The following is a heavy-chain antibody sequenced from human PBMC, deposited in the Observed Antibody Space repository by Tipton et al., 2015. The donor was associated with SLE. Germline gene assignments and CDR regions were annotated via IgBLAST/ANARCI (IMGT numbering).Heavy chain of an antibody. J-gene: IGHJ6*03. Sequence: TLSLTCTVSGGSISSYYWSWIRQTPGKRLEWIGHVHSSGSTNYNPSHKSRVTMSVDTSKNQFSLKLSSVTAADTAVYYCARGDMVVVPAAGGGYYYYMDVWGKGTTVTVSS. CDR1: GGSISSYY. D-gene: IGHD2-2*01. CDR3: ARGDMVVVPAAGGGYYYYMDV. CDR2: VHSSGST. V-gene: IGHV4-59*08.